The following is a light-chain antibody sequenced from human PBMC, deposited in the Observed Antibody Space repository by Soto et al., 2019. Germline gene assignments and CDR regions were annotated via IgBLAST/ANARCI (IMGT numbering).Light chain of an antibody. V-gene: IGKV1-5*01. CDR3: QKYNSAPLT. J-gene: IGKJ4*01. Sequence: DIQMTQSPSTLSASVGDRVTITCRASQDISRWLAWYQQRPGKAPKLLIYDGSSLDTGVPSRFSGSGSGTDFTLTISSLQPEDVATYYCQKYNSAPLTFGGGTKVDIK. CDR1: QDISRW. CDR2: DGS.